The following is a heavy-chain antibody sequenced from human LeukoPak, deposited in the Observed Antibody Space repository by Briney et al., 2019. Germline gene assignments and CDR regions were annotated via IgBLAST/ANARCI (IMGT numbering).Heavy chain of an antibody. CDR2: IYTSGST. D-gene: IGHD2-2*01. Sequence: PSETLSLTCTVSGGSISSYYWSWIRQPAGKGLEWIGRIYTSGSTNYNPSLKSRVTMSVDTSKNQFSLKLSSVTAADTGVYYCARGVTDIVVVPAAIYDYYYYMDVWGKGTTVTVSS. CDR3: ARGVTDIVVVPAAIYDYYYYMDV. J-gene: IGHJ6*03. CDR1: GGSISSYY. V-gene: IGHV4-4*07.